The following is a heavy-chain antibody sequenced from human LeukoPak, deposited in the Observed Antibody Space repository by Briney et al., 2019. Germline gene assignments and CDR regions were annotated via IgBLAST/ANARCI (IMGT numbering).Heavy chain of an antibody. CDR2: IHYDGYTT. Sequence: GGSLRLSCVTSGFPLSTYGVHWVRQAPGSGLEWLAYIHYDGYTTNYADSVKGRFTISRDNSRNTLYLQMNTLRAEDTAVYFCAKSPVSSCRGSFCYPFDYWGQGNLVTVSS. V-gene: IGHV3-30*02. D-gene: IGHD2-15*01. J-gene: IGHJ4*02. CDR3: AKSPVSSCRGSFCYPFDY. CDR1: GFPLSTYG.